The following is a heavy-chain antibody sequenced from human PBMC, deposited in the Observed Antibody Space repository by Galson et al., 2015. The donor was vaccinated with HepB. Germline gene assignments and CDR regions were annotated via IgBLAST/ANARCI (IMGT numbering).Heavy chain of an antibody. CDR3: ARGTVVVVAAEYYYYGMDV. D-gene: IGHD2-15*01. CDR1: GYTFTSYA. V-gene: IGHV7-4-1*02. Sequence: SVKVSCKASGYTFTSYAMHWVRQAPGQGLEWMGWINTNTGSPMYAQGFTGRFVFSLDTSVSTAYLQISSLKAEDTAVYYCARGTVVVVAAEYYYYGMDVWGQGTTVTVSS. J-gene: IGHJ6*02. CDR2: INTNTGSP.